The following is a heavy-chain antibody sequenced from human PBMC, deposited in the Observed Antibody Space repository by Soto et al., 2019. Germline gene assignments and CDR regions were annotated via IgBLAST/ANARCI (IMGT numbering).Heavy chain of an antibody. CDR2: IKSKTDGGTT. Sequence: GGSLRLSCAASGFTFSNAWMNWVRQAPGKGLEWVGRIKSKTDGGTTDYAAPVKGRFTISRDDSKNTLYLQMNSLKTEDTAVYYCTTAPYYDSSGYYPKGSDYWGQGTLVTVSS. V-gene: IGHV3-15*07. CDR1: GFTFSNAW. J-gene: IGHJ4*02. CDR3: TTAPYYDSSGYYPKGSDY. D-gene: IGHD3-22*01.